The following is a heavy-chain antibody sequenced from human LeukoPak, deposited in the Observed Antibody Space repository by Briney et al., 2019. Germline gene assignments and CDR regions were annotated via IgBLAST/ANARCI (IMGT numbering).Heavy chain of an antibody. Sequence: GGSLRLSCAASVFTFSKSAMNWVRQAPGKGLEWVSYISAGSSTIFYADSVKGRFTISRDNARDSLYLQMNSLRAEDTAVYYCTRDFRGLSWYFDYWGQGTLVTVSS. D-gene: IGHD3-10*01. J-gene: IGHJ4*02. V-gene: IGHV3-48*01. CDR3: TRDFRGLSWYFDY. CDR1: VFTFSKSA. CDR2: ISAGSSTI.